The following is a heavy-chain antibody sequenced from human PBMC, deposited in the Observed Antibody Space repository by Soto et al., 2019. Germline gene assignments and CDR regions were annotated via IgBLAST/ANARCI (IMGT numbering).Heavy chain of an antibody. Sequence: PGGSLRLSCAASGLTFSSYGMHWVRQAPGKGLEWVAVISYDGSNKYYADSVKGRFTISRDNSKNTLYLQMNSLRAEDTAVYYCARSSWSSYYFDYWGQGTLVTVSS. J-gene: IGHJ4*02. CDR2: ISYDGSNK. D-gene: IGHD6-13*01. V-gene: IGHV3-30*03. CDR1: GLTFSSYG. CDR3: ARSSWSSYYFDY.